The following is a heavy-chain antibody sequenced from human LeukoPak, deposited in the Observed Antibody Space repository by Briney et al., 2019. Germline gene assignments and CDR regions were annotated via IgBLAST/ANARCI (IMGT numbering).Heavy chain of an antibody. CDR1: GYKFTDDY. D-gene: IGHD3-16*01. V-gene: IGHV1-2*02. CDR2: INPDSGFT. J-gene: IGHJ4*02. Sequence: ASVKVSCKASGYKFTDDYMHWVRQAPGQGLEFMGWINPDSGFTNYAQKFKGRVTMTRDTSISTAYLEVRSPTSDDTAVYYCAPTAEAYTSWWKVWGQGTLVTVSS. CDR3: APTAEAYTSWWKV.